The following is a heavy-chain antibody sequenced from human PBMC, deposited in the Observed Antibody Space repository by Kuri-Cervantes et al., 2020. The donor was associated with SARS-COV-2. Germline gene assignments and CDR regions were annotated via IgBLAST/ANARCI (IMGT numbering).Heavy chain of an antibody. Sequence: GGSLRLSCVASGFNFSSYEMNWVRQAPGKGLEWVSVIYSGGSTYYADSVKGRFTISRDNSKNTLYLQMNSLRAEDTAVYYCARSIIAVAGFGGRDYWGQGTLVTVSS. CDR3: ARSIIAVAGFGGRDY. V-gene: IGHV3-53*01. D-gene: IGHD6-19*01. CDR2: IYSGGST. J-gene: IGHJ4*02. CDR1: GFNFSSYE.